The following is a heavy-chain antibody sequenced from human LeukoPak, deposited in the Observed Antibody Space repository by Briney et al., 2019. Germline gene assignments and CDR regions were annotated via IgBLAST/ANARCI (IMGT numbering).Heavy chain of an antibody. CDR2: VNHSGST. CDR3: ARVDYDFWSEGDYCYMDV. D-gene: IGHD3-3*01. J-gene: IGHJ6*03. Sequence: SETLSLTCAVYGGSFSGYYWSWIRQPPGKGLEWIGEVNHSGSTNYNPSLKSRVTISVDTSKNQFSLKLSSVTAADTAVYYCARVDYDFWSEGDYCYMDVWGKGTTVTVSS. CDR1: GGSFSGYY. V-gene: IGHV4-34*01.